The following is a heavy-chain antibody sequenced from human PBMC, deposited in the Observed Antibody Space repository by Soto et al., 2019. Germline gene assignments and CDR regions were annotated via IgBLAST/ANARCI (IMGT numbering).Heavy chain of an antibody. CDR3: ARRGGSGRNLNWFDP. J-gene: IGHJ5*02. CDR2: INHSGST. V-gene: IGHV4-34*01. D-gene: IGHD3-10*01. CDR1: GVSFSGHD. Sequence: SETLPLTCTVYGVSFSGHDWIWIRQPPGKGLEWIGEINHSGSTNYNPSLKSRVTISVDTSKNQFSLKLSSVTAADTAVYYCARRGGSGRNLNWFDPWGQGTLVT.